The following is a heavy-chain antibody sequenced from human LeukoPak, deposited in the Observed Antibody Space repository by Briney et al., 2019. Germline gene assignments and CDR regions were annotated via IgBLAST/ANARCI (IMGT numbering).Heavy chain of an antibody. V-gene: IGHV4-59*01. CDR1: SASINSYY. CDR3: ARAPPWDGGDY. Sequence: SETLSLTCSASSASINSYYWSWIRQPPGKGLEWIGYIYYTGSANYNPSLKSRVSISVDTSKNQFSLKLSSVTAADTAVYYCARAPPWDGGDYWGQGILVTVSS. D-gene: IGHD4-23*01. J-gene: IGHJ4*02. CDR2: IYYTGSA.